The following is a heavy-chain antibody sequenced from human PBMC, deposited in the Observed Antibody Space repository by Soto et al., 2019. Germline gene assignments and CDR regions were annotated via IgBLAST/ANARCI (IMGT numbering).Heavy chain of an antibody. Sequence: QVQLVESGGGVVQPGRSLRLSCVASGFIFRTYAMHWVRQAPGKGLGWVAVISYDGTNKYYADSVKGRFTISRDNSKNTLYLQMNSLRAADTAIYYCVGDDSGYYYARFDYWGQGTLVTVSS. D-gene: IGHD3-22*01. J-gene: IGHJ4*02. CDR3: VGDDSGYYYARFDY. CDR1: GFIFRTYA. CDR2: ISYDGTNK. V-gene: IGHV3-30-3*01.